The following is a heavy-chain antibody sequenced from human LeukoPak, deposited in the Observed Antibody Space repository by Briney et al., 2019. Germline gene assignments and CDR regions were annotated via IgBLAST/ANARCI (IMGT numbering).Heavy chain of an antibody. CDR3: AKDHYDSSNYYSPFDY. CDR2: IRYDGGEE. CDR1: GFTFSNYG. Sequence: GGSLRLSCAASGFTFSNYGMHWVRQAPGKGLEWVTFIRYDGGEEYYGDSLKGRFTISRDNSKNTLYLQMNSLRAEDTAVYYCAKDHYDSSNYYSPFDYWGQGTLVTVSS. J-gene: IGHJ4*02. V-gene: IGHV3-30*02. D-gene: IGHD3-22*01.